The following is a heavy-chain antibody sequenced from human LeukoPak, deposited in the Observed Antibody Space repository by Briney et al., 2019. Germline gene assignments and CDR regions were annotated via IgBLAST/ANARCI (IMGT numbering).Heavy chain of an antibody. V-gene: IGHV3-9*01. Sequence: GGSLRLSCAASGFTFGDYAMHWVRQAPGKGLEWVSSISWNSGTMDYVASVKGRFTISRDNAKNSVYLQMNGLRSEDTALYYCAKAGCSFNSCYSNCWGQGAPVTVSS. CDR1: GFTFGDYA. CDR3: AKAGCSFNSCYSNC. J-gene: IGHJ4*02. CDR2: ISWNSGTM. D-gene: IGHD2-2*02.